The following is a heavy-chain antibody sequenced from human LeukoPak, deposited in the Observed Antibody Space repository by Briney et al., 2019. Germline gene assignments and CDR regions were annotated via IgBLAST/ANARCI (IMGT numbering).Heavy chain of an antibody. J-gene: IGHJ4*02. CDR2: ISSSSSYI. V-gene: IGHV3-21*01. CDR1: GFTFSSYS. Sequence: GGSLRLSCAASGFTFSSYSMNWVRQAPGKGLEWVSSISSSSSYINYADSVKGRFTISRDNAKNSLYLQMNSLRAEDTAVYYCARLGGIVVVPAAMFDYWGQGTLVTVSS. D-gene: IGHD2-2*01. CDR3: ARLGGIVVVPAAMFDY.